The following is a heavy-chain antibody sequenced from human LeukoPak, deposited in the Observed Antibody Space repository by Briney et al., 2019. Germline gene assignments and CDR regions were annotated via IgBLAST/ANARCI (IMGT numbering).Heavy chain of an antibody. D-gene: IGHD1-20*01. Sequence: NPSETLSLTCTVSGGAISSHDWSWSWLRQTPKKGLEWIGYTYHSGTTNYNPSLKSRVTISVDTSKNEFSLGLSSVTAADPAVYYCARGQYKWNVAYDSWGRESWSPSP. J-gene: IGHJ4*02. V-gene: IGHV4-59*11. CDR1: GGAISSHD. CDR2: TYHSGTT. CDR3: ARGQYKWNVAYDS.